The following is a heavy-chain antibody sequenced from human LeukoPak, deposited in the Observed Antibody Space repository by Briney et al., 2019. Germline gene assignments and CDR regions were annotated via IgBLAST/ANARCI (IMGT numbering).Heavy chain of an antibody. CDR3: ARGNWGPEF. V-gene: IGHV3-74*01. J-gene: IGHJ4*02. D-gene: IGHD3-16*01. Sequence: PGGSLRLSCVVSGFNLNSFYMDWVRQPPGKGLVWLSGIRKDGTSTGYADSVQGRFSISRETDKNTVYLQMNSLRPDDTGVYFCARGNWGPEFWGQGTLVTVFS. CDR1: GFNLNSFY. CDR2: IRKDGTST.